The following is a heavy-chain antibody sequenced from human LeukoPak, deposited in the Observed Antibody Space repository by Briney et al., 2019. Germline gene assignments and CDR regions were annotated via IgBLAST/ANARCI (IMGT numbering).Heavy chain of an antibody. CDR1: GYTFAGYY. V-gene: IGHV1-2*02. Sequence: ASVKVSCKASGYTFAGYYMHWVRQAPGQGLEWMGWINPNSGGTNYAQKFQGRVTMTRDTSISTAYMELSRLRSDDTAVYYCARESSIAVAGNNWFDHWGQGTLVTVSS. CDR3: ARESSIAVAGNNWFDH. J-gene: IGHJ5*02. CDR2: INPNSGGT. D-gene: IGHD6-19*01.